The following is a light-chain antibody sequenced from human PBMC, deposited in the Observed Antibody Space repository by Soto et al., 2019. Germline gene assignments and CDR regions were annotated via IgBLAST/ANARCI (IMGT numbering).Light chain of an antibody. J-gene: IGLJ3*02. CDR2: DNN. CDR3: QSYDSSLSGWV. V-gene: IGLV1-40*01. Sequence: QSVLTQPPSVSGAPGQRVTISCTGDISNIGAGFGVHWYQQLPGTAPKLLIYDNNNRPSGVPDRFSGSKSDTSASLAITGLQAGDEADYYCQSYDSSLSGWVFGGGTKVTVL. CDR1: ISNIGAGFG.